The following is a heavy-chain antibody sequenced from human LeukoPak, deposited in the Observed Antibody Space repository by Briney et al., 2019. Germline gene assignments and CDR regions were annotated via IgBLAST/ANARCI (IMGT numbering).Heavy chain of an antibody. CDR2: INHSGST. D-gene: IGHD5-18*01. CDR1: GGSFSGYY. CDR3: ARVSGYCFDY. J-gene: IGHJ4*02. V-gene: IGHV4-34*01. Sequence: SETLSLTCAVYGGSFSGYYWSWIRQPPGKGLEWIGEINHSGSTNYNPSLKSRVTISVDKSKNQFSLKLSSVTAADTAVYYCARVSGYCFDYWGQGTLVTVSS.